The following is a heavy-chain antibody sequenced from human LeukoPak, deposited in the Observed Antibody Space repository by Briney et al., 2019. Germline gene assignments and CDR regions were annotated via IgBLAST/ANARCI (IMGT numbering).Heavy chain of an antibody. CDR3: AHGRGYNSYEV. D-gene: IGHD5-12*01. V-gene: IGHV2-5*02. CDR1: GFSLSPSAVG. Sequence: SGPTLVNPTQPLTLTCTFSGFSLSPSAVGVGWIRQPPVKALEWLALISWDDDKRYTPSLKSRLTITKDTSKNQVVLTMTNMDPVDTATYYCAHGRGYNSYEVWGQGTLVTVSS. CDR2: ISWDDDK. J-gene: IGHJ4*02.